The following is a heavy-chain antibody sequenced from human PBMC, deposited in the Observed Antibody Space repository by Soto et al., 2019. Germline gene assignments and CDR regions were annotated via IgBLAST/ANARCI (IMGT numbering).Heavy chain of an antibody. J-gene: IGHJ4*02. D-gene: IGHD3-10*01. V-gene: IGHV1-3*01. CDR1: GYTFRNYA. CDR3: ARGDGQGSWRFDY. Sequence: QVHLVQSGAEVKTPGASVKISCKTSGYTFRNYAIHWVRQAPGQGLEWLGDINVANGNTEYSQNFQDRVTFTRDTSASTGYMELSSLTSQDTALYYCARGDGQGSWRFDYWGQGTLVTVSS. CDR2: INVANGNT.